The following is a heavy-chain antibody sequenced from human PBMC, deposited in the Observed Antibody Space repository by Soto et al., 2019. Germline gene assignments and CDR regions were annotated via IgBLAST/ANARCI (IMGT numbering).Heavy chain of an antibody. J-gene: IGHJ5*02. D-gene: IGHD1-7*01. Sequence: QVQLPQWGAGLLKPSETLSLTCAVYGGSFGDYYWSWIRQPPGKGLEWIGAINHSGSTNYNPTLKSQVTISVDTTKTQISQRLSSVTAAAKDVYYCARGGAHSRGRNFARFDPWGQGTLVTVS. CDR2: INHSGST. CDR3: ARGGAHSRGRNFARFDP. V-gene: IGHV4-34*01. CDR1: GGSFGDYY.